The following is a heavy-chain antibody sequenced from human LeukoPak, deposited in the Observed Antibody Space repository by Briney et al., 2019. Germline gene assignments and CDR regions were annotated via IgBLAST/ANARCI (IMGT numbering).Heavy chain of an antibody. CDR2: AYYSGST. CDR1: GGSISSSSYY. V-gene: IGHV4-39*01. D-gene: IGHD6-13*01. J-gene: IGHJ4*02. CDR3: ARLGPSFSRWYIAY. Sequence: SETLSLTCTVSGGSISSSSYYWGWIRLPPGKGLEWIASAYYSGSTYYNPSLRSRVTISVDTSKNQFSLKLSSVTAADTAVYYCARLGPSFSRWYIAYWGQGTLVTVSS.